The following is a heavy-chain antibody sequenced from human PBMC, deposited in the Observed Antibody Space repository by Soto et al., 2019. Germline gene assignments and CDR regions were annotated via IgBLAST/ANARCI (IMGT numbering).Heavy chain of an antibody. V-gene: IGHV4-30-2*01. Sequence: SETLSLTCAVSGGSISSGGYSWSWIRQPPGKGLEWIGYIYHSGSTYYNTSLKSRVTISVDRSKNKFSLKLSSVTAADTAVYYCARHVVPAANYFDYWGQGTLVTVSS. CDR1: GGSISSGGYS. CDR2: IYHSGST. J-gene: IGHJ4*02. CDR3: ARHVVPAANYFDY. D-gene: IGHD2-2*01.